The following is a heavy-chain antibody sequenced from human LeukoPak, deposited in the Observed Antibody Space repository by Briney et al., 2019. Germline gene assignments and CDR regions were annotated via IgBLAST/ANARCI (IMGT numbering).Heavy chain of an antibody. V-gene: IGHV3-23*01. D-gene: IGHD6-19*01. CDR1: GFTFSNYG. Sequence: PGGSLRLSCAASGFTFSNYGMTWVRQAPGKGLEWVPVVSGGGSSTYYADSVKGRFIISRDNSENTLYLQMNSLRAEDTAIYYCAKRGSGWYLDYWGQGTLVTVSS. CDR2: VSGGGSST. J-gene: IGHJ4*02. CDR3: AKRGSGWYLDY.